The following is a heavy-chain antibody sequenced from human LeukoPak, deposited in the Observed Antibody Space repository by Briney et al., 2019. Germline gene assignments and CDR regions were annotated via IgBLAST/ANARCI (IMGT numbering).Heavy chain of an antibody. CDR3: AKQGPGYCGSTSCYGVDY. CDR2: INTNTGNP. J-gene: IGHJ4*02. Sequence: ASVKVSCKASGYTFTSYAMNWVRQAPGQGLEWMGWINTNTGNPTYAQGFTGRFVFSLDTSVSTAYLQISSLKPEDTAVYYCAKQGPGYCGSTSCYGVDYWGQGTQVTVSS. D-gene: IGHD2-2*01. V-gene: IGHV7-4-1*02. CDR1: GYTFTSYA.